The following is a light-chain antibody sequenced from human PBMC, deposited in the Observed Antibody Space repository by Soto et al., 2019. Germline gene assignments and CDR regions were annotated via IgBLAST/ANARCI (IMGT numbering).Light chain of an antibody. CDR1: SSNIGTYY. CDR3: ATWDDRLRAYV. Sequence: QAVVTQPPSASGTPGQRVTISCSGSSSNIGTYYVDWYQQLPGTAPKLLIHRNGQRPSGVPDRFSGSKSGTSASLAISGLRSEDEADYYCATWDDRLRAYVIGAGTKVTVL. J-gene: IGLJ1*01. CDR2: RNG. V-gene: IGLV1-47*01.